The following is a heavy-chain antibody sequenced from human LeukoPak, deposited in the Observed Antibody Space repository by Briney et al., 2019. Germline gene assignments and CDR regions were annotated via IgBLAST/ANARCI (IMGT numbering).Heavy chain of an antibody. CDR1: GFTFTSYA. Sequence: GGSLRLSCAASGFTFTSYAMHWVRQAPGKGLEWVAVISDDGNNKYYADSVKGRFTISRDNFKNTLLLQMNSLRAEDTAVYYCARDPRGYGYIHDYWGQGTLVTVSS. D-gene: IGHD5-18*01. J-gene: IGHJ4*02. V-gene: IGHV3-30-3*01. CDR3: ARDPRGYGYIHDY. CDR2: ISDDGNNK.